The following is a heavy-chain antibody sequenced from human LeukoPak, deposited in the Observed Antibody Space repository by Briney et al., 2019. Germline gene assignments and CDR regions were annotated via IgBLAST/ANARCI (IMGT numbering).Heavy chain of an antibody. J-gene: IGHJ4*02. D-gene: IGHD4-23*01. CDR2: ISGSGGST. Sequence: PGGSLRLSCAASGFTFSSYAMSWVRQAPGKGLEWVSAISGSGGSTYYADSVKGRFTISRDNSKNTLYLQMSSLRAEDAAVYYCVRGNDYGGPHYWGQGALVTVSS. CDR1: GFTFSSYA. CDR3: VRGNDYGGPHY. V-gene: IGHV3-23*01.